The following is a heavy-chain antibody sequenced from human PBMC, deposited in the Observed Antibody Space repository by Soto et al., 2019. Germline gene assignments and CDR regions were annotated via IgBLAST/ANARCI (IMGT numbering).Heavy chain of an antibody. CDR3: ARVIWSSNRENGFDP. CDR2: MNPNSGNT. J-gene: IGHJ5*02. CDR1: GYTITSYD. V-gene: IGHV1-8*01. Sequence: SVKVSSKASGYTITSYDINWVRQATGQGLEWMGWMNPNSGNTGYAQKFQGRVTMTRNTSISTAYMELSSLRSEDTAVYYCARVIWSSNRENGFDPWGQGTLVTVSS. D-gene: IGHD1-26*01.